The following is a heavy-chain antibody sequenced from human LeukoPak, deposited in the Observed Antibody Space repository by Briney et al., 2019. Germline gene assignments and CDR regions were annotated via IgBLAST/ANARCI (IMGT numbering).Heavy chain of an antibody. CDR1: GGSISSYY. Sequence: PSETLSLTCTVSGGSISSYYWNWVRQPAGKGLEWIGRIYTSGSTNYNPSLKSRVTMSVDASKNQFYLKLSSVTAADTAVYYCARGVLWFGEEGWFDPWGQGTLVTVSS. CDR2: IYTSGST. J-gene: IGHJ5*02. CDR3: ARGVLWFGEEGWFDP. D-gene: IGHD3-10*01. V-gene: IGHV4-4*07.